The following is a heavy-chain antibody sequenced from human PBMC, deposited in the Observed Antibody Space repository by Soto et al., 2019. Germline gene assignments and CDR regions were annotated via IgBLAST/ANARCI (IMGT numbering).Heavy chain of an antibody. D-gene: IGHD5-12*01. CDR2: INHSGST. Sequence: QVQLQQWGAGLLKPSETLSLTCAVYGGSFSGYYWSWIRQPPGKGLEWIGEINHSGSTNYNPSLKSRVTISVDTSKNQFSLKLSSVTAADTAVYYCARGRDPRVATITGYYFDYWGQGTLVTVSS. CDR3: ARGRDPRVATITGYYFDY. CDR1: GGSFSGYY. J-gene: IGHJ4*02. V-gene: IGHV4-34*01.